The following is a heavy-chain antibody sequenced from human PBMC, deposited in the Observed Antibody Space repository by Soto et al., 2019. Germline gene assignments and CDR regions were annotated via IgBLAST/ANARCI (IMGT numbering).Heavy chain of an antibody. Sequence: GGSLRLSCVASGFTFSSYGIHWVRQAPGKGLEWVAVISSDGNTKYYADSVKGRFTISRDNSKNTLYLQMDSLRPEDTAVYYCAKEVAVAGDFDYWGQGTLVTVSS. CDR3: AKEVAVAGDFDY. J-gene: IGHJ4*01. D-gene: IGHD6-19*01. V-gene: IGHV3-30*18. CDR2: ISSDGNTK. CDR1: GFTFSSYG.